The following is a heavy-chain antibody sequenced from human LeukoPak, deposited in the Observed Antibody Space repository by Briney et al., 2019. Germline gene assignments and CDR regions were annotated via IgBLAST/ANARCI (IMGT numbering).Heavy chain of an antibody. CDR1: GYTFTSYG. D-gene: IGHD3-3*01. Sequence: ASVKVSCKASGYTFTSYGISWVRQAPGQGLEWMGWISAYNGNTNYAQKLQGRVTMTTDTSTSTAYMELRSLRSDDTAVYYCATLQDPFFWSGYSSFRYWFDPWGQGTLVTVS. J-gene: IGHJ5*02. CDR2: ISAYNGNT. V-gene: IGHV1-18*01. CDR3: ATLQDPFFWSGYSSFRYWFDP.